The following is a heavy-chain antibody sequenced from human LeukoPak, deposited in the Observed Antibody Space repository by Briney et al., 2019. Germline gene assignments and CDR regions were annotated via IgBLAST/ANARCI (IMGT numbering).Heavy chain of an antibody. Sequence: GESLKISCKGSGYSFNRYWIGWVRQMPGKGLEWMGIIYPGDSDTRYSPSFQGQVTISADKSISAAYLQWSSLKASDTAIYYCARPSATSGSGTYWIIDYWGQGTLVTVSS. CDR3: ARPSATSGSGTYWIIDY. D-gene: IGHD3-10*01. J-gene: IGHJ4*02. CDR1: GYSFNRYW. CDR2: IYPGDSDT. V-gene: IGHV5-51*01.